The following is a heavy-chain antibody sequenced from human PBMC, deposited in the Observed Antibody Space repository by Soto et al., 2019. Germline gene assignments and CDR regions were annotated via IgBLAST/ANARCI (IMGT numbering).Heavy chain of an antibody. V-gene: IGHV1-18*01. Sequence: ASVKVSCKASGYTFTSYGISWVRQAPGQGLEWMGWISAYNGNTNYAQKLQGRVTMTTDTSTSTAYMELRSLRSDDTAVYYCASVNYYGSGSYYNHWFDPWGQGTLVTVSS. CDR2: ISAYNGNT. CDR1: GYTFTSYG. D-gene: IGHD3-10*01. J-gene: IGHJ5*02. CDR3: ASVNYYGSGSYYNHWFDP.